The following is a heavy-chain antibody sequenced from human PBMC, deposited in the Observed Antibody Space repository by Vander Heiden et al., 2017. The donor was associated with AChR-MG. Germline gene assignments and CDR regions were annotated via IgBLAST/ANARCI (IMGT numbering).Heavy chain of an antibody. V-gene: IGHV3-21*01. J-gene: IGHJ4*02. CDR1: GFTFSAYT. D-gene: IGHD3-10*01. CDR2: SSNSNSYI. Sequence: DVQLVESGGGRVKPGGSLRPPWSASGFTFSAYTMNWVRQAPGKGLEWVSSSSNSNSYIYYADSVRGRFTISRDNTENSLYLQMNNLKAEDTAVYYCASAYNNNRDYWGQGTQVTVSS. CDR3: ASAYNNNRDY.